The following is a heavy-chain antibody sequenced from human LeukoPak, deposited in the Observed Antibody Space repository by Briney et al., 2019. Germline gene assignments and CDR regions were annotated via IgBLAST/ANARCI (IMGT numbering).Heavy chain of an antibody. Sequence: GGSLRLSCAASGFTVSSNYMRWVRQAPGKGLEWVSVIYSGGSTDYADSVKGRFTISRDNSKNTLYLQMNSLRAEDTAVYYCARNGYYDSSGYYLFDYWGQGTLVTVSS. V-gene: IGHV3-53*01. CDR1: GFTVSSNY. J-gene: IGHJ4*02. CDR3: ARNGYYDSSGYYLFDY. D-gene: IGHD3-22*01. CDR2: IYSGGST.